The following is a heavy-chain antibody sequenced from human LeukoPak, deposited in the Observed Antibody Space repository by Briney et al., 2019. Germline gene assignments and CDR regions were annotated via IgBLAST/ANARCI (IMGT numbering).Heavy chain of an antibody. Sequence: SETLSLTCAVYGGSFSGYYWSWIRQPPGKGLEWIGEINHSGSTNYNPSLKSRVTISVDTSKIQFSLKLSSVTAADTAVYYCARRVLRYFDWFPGGYDYWGQGTLVTVSS. J-gene: IGHJ4*02. CDR2: INHSGST. CDR1: GGSFSGYY. CDR3: ARRVLRYFDWFPGGYDY. V-gene: IGHV4-34*01. D-gene: IGHD3-9*01.